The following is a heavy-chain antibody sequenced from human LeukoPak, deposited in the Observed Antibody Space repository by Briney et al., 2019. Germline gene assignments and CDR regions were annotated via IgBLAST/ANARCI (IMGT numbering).Heavy chain of an antibody. J-gene: IGHJ4*02. CDR1: GFTFSSYW. CDR2: IKQDGREK. D-gene: IGHD3-9*01. V-gene: IGHV3-7*01. CDR3: ARVEDYDILTGFDY. Sequence: GGSLRLSCAASGFTFSSYWMSWVRQAPGKGLEWVANIKQDGREKYYVDSVKGRFTISRDNAKNSLYLQMNSLRAEDTAVYYCARVEDYDILTGFDYWGQGTLVTVSS.